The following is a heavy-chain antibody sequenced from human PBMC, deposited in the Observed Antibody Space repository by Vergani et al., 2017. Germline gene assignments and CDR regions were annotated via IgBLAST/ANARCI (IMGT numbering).Heavy chain of an antibody. D-gene: IGHD6-6*01. CDR2: INPSGGST. CDR3: AREGAARPNYYYYGMDV. Sequence: QVQLVQSGAEVKKPGASVKVSCKASGYTFTSYYMHWVRQAPGQGLEWMGIINPSGGSTSYAQKFQGRVTMTRVTSTSTVYMELSSLRSEDTAVYYCAREGAARPNYYYYGMDVWGQGTTVTVSS. J-gene: IGHJ6*02. V-gene: IGHV1-46*01. CDR1: GYTFTSYY.